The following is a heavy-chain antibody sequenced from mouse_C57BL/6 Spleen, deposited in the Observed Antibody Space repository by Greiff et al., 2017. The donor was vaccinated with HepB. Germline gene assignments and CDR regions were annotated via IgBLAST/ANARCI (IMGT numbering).Heavy chain of an antibody. CDR2: INPNNGGT. CDR1: GYTFTDYY. D-gene: IGHD2-4*01. J-gene: IGHJ2*01. V-gene: IGHV1-26*01. Sequence: EVQLQQSGPELVKPGASVKISCKASGYTFTDYYMNWVKQSHGKSLEWIGDINPNNGGTSYNQKFKGKATLTVDKSSSTAYMELRSLTSEDSAVYYCARRYDYPDYWGQGTTLTVSS. CDR3: ARRYDYPDY.